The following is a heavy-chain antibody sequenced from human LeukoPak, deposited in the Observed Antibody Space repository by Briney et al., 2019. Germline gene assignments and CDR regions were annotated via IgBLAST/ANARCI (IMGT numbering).Heavy chain of an antibody. CDR2: ISKEGGNK. D-gene: IGHD3-3*01. CDR3: TTGYYDFHV. Sequence: GRSLRLSCADSGFIFSSYAMHWVRQAPGKGLEWVTLISKEGGNKYYADSVKGRFTISRDNPKNTLYLQMNSLRPEDTAMYYCTTGYYDFHVWGQGTLVTVSS. J-gene: IGHJ4*02. CDR1: GFIFSSYA. V-gene: IGHV3-30*04.